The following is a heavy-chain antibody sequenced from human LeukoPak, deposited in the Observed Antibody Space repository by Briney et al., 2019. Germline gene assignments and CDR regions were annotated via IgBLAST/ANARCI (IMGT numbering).Heavy chain of an antibody. CDR2: IYSSGST. CDR3: ARRAVAENYLDD. Sequence: SETLSLTCTVSVGSISGYYWSWIRQPPGKGLEWIGYIYSSGSTTYNSSLKSRVTISVDTSKNQFSLKLSSVTAADTAVYYCARRAVAENYLDDWGQGTPVTVSS. CDR1: VGSISGYY. D-gene: IGHD6-19*01. V-gene: IGHV4-4*09. J-gene: IGHJ4*01.